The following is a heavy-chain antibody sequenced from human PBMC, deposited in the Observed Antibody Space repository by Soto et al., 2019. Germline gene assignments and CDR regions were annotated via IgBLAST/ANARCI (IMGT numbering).Heavy chain of an antibody. J-gene: IGHJ4*02. CDR1: GASISSGGSS. V-gene: IGHV4-28*01. Sequence: ETRSLTCAVSGASISSGGSSWGCLRQPPGKGLEWIGYIYYSGTTYYNPSLKSRVTMSVDTSKNQFSLKLTSVTAVDTAVYYCARREIQGPIDYWGQGTLVTVSS. CDR3: ARREIQGPIDY. CDR2: IYYSGTT. D-gene: IGHD1-26*01.